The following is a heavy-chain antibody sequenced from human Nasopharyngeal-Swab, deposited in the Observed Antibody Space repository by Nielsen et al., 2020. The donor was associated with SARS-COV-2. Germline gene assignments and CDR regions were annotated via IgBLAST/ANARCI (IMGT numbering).Heavy chain of an antibody. D-gene: IGHD2/OR15-2a*01. J-gene: IGHJ3*02. CDR1: GGSISSGDYC. Sequence: SETLSLTCSVSGGSISSGDYCWSWIRQPPGKGLEWIGYIYSSANTYYNPSLKSRVNMSVDMSKNQFSLKLSSVTAADTAVYYCAREVASANKNAFDIWGQGTMVTVSS. CDR2: IYSSANT. CDR3: AREVASANKNAFDI. V-gene: IGHV4-30-4*01.